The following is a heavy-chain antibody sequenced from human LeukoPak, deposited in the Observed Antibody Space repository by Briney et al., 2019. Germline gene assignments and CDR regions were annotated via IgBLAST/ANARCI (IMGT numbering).Heavy chain of an antibody. V-gene: IGHV3-11*04. D-gene: IGHD2-2*02. CDR2: ISSSGSTI. CDR1: GFTFSDYY. Sequence: PGGSLRLSCAASGFTFSDYYMSWIRQAPGKGLEWVSYISSSGSTIYYADSVKGRFTISRDNSKNTLYLQMNSLRTEDTAVYYCAKELGYCTSTICYTGLFDYWGQGTLVTVSS. J-gene: IGHJ4*02. CDR3: AKELGYCTSTICYTGLFDY.